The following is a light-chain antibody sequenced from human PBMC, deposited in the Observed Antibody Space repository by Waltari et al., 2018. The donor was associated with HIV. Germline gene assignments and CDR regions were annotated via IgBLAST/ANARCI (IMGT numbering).Light chain of an antibody. Sequence: DIQMTQSPSTLSASVGDRVTIPCRASHSVSTRVAWYQQKPGKAPKLLIYGASSLKSAVPSRFSGSGSGTEFTLTISGLQPDDFATYYCQQYRYSPWTFGQWTKVDI. CDR1: HSVSTR. J-gene: IGKJ1*01. CDR2: GAS. V-gene: IGKV1-5*03. CDR3: QQYRYSPWT.